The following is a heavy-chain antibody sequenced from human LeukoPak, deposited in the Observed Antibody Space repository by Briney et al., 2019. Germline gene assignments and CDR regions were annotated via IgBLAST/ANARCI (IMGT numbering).Heavy chain of an antibody. J-gene: IGHJ4*02. D-gene: IGHD5-24*01. CDR3: AKSGYNRFDY. Sequence: GGSLRLSCAASGFTFSSSAMSWVRQAPGKVLEWVSSISGSGSGGSTYYADSVKGRFTISRDNSKNTLYLQMNSLRAEDTAVYYCAKSGYNRFDYWGQGTLVTVSS. CDR1: GFTFSSSA. V-gene: IGHV3-23*01. CDR2: ISGSGSGGST.